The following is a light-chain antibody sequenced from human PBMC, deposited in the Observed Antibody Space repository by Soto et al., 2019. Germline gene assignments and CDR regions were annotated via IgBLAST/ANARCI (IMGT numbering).Light chain of an antibody. CDR2: GAS. J-gene: IGKJ1*01. CDR1: QSINAH. Sequence: EVVMTQSPATLSVSPGERVTLSCRASQSINAHLAWYQQKPGQAPRLLIHGASTRATGIPARFSGSGFETEFIFAISNLQSEDFAVYYCQQYNTWLWTFGQGTKVEIQ. CDR3: QQYNTWLWT. V-gene: IGKV3-15*01.